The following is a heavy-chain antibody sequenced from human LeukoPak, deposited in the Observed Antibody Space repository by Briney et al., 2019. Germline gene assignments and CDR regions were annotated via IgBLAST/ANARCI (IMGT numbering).Heavy chain of an antibody. D-gene: IGHD3-22*01. CDR1: GFTFSSYA. J-gene: IGHJ4*02. Sequence: GGSLRLSCAASGFTFSSYAKHWVRQAPGKGLEWVAVISYDGSNKYYADSVKGRFTISRDNSKNTLYLQMNSLRAEDTAVYYCARPVGYYSYFDYWGQGTLVTVSS. CDR3: ARPVGYYSYFDY. CDR2: ISYDGSNK. V-gene: IGHV3-30-3*01.